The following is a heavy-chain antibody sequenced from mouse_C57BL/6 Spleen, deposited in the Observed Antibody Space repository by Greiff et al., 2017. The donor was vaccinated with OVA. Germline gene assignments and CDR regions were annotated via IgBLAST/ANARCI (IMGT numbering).Heavy chain of an antibody. CDR2: ISSGSSTI. J-gene: IGHJ3*01. CDR3: ARELPFAY. V-gene: IGHV5-17*01. Sequence: DVKLVESGGGLVKPGGSLKLSCAASGFTFSDYGMHWVRQAPEKGLEWVAYISSGSSTIYYADTVKGRFTISRDNAKNTLFLRMTSLRSEDTAMYYCARELPFAYWGQGTLVTVSA. CDR1: GFTFSDYG.